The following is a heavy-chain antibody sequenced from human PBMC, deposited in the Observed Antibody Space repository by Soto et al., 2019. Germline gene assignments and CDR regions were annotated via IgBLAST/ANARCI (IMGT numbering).Heavy chain of an antibody. CDR1: GGSIRGSSYY. J-gene: IGHJ5*02. D-gene: IGHD5-12*01. CDR2: IYYTGSD. CDR3: GRHTGDRSHDRWFDP. Sequence: QLQLQESGPGLVKPSETLSLTCSVSGGSIRGSSYYWAWIRQPPGKGLEWIGSIYYTGSDDYNPSLKSRVTISVETSKNQYSRKLTSVTAADTAVYYCGRHTGDRSHDRWFDPWGQGTVVTVSS. V-gene: IGHV4-39*01.